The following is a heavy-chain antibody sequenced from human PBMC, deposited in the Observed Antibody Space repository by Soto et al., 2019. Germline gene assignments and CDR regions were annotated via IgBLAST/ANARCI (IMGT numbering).Heavy chain of an antibody. CDR2: ISYDGSNK. CDR3: AKERDIVVVVAPLDY. CDR1: GFTFGSYG. V-gene: IGHV3-30*18. J-gene: IGHJ4*02. Sequence: QVQLVESGGGVVQPGMSLRLSCAASGFTFGSYGMHWVRQAPGKGLEWVAVISYDGSNKYYADSVKGRFTISRDNSKNTLYLQMNSLRAEDTAVYYCAKERDIVVVVAPLDYWGQGTLVTVSS. D-gene: IGHD2-15*01.